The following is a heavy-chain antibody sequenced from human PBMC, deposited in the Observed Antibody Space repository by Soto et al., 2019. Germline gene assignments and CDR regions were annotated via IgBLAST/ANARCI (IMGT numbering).Heavy chain of an antibody. J-gene: IGHJ5*02. CDR2: IYHSGST. D-gene: IGHD2-8*01. CDR3: ARDQGYCTNGVCYDNWFDP. CDR1: GGSISSGGYS. V-gene: IGHV4-30-2*01. Sequence: SETLSLTCDVSGGSISSGGYSWSWIRQPPGKGLEWIGYIYHSGSTYYNPSLKSRVTISVDRSKNQFSLKLSSVTAADTAVYYCARDQGYCTNGVCYDNWFDPWGQGTLVTVSS.